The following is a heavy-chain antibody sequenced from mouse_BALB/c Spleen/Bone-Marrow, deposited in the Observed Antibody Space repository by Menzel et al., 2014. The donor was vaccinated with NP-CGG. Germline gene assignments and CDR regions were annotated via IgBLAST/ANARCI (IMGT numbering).Heavy chain of an antibody. D-gene: IGHD2-3*01. J-gene: IGHJ4*01. CDR1: GFNIKDTY. Sequence: VQLQQSGAELVKPGASVKLPCTASGFNIKDTYMHWVKQRPEQGLEWIGRIDPANGNTKYDPKFQGKATITADTSSNTAYLQLSSLTSEDTAVYYCARNGYYVYYYAMDYWGQGTSVTVSS. CDR3: ARNGYYVYYYAMDY. CDR2: IDPANGNT. V-gene: IGHV14-3*02.